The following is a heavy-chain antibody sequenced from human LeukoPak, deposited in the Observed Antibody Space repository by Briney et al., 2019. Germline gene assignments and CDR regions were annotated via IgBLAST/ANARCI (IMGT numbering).Heavy chain of an antibody. Sequence: PGASLRLSCAASGFTFSSYAMSWVRQAPEKGLEWVSAISGSGGSTYYADSVKGRFTISRDNSKNTLYLQMNSLRAEDTAVYYCAKDGIVDTAMVNWFDPWGQGTLVTVSS. CDR1: GFTFSSYA. D-gene: IGHD5-18*01. V-gene: IGHV3-23*01. CDR3: AKDGIVDTAMVNWFDP. CDR2: ISGSGGST. J-gene: IGHJ5*02.